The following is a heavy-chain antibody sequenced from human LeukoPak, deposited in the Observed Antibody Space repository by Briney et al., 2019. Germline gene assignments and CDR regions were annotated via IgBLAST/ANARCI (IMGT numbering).Heavy chain of an antibody. CDR1: GYTFTNYA. D-gene: IGHD2-21*02. CDR2: SNAGNGNT. CDR3: ARGRWTAHTVGYYFDS. J-gene: IGHJ4*02. V-gene: IGHV1-3*02. Sequence: ASVKVSCKASGYTFTNYAIDWVRQAPGQRLEWMGWSNAGNGNTKYSQEFQGRVTITRDTSTNTAYMELISLRSEDMAVYYCARGRWTAHTVGYYFDSWGQGTLVTVSS.